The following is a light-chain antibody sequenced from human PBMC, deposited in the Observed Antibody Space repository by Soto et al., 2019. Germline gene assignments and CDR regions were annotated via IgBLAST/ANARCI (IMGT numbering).Light chain of an antibody. V-gene: IGKV3-20*01. CDR1: QIVSDN. Sequence: EIVMTQSPVTLSVSPGERATLSCRASQIVSDNLAWYQQKPGQVPRLLMSAASTRATGIPDRFTGSGSGTDFTLTISRLEPEDFAVYYCQQSSRSPVTFGQGTRLEIK. CDR3: QQSSRSPVT. CDR2: AAS. J-gene: IGKJ5*01.